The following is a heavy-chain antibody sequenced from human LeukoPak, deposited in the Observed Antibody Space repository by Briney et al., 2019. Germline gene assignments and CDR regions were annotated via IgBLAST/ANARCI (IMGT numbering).Heavy chain of an antibody. J-gene: IGHJ4*02. CDR3: ARGFRGWYNVNYFDY. D-gene: IGHD6-19*01. Sequence: PSETLSLTCAVYGGSFSGYYWSWIRQPPGKGLEWIGEINHSGSTNYNPSLKSRVTISVDTSKNQFSLKLSSVTAADTAVYYCARGFRGWYNVNYFDYWGQGTLVTVSS. CDR2: INHSGST. V-gene: IGHV4-34*01. CDR1: GGSFSGYY.